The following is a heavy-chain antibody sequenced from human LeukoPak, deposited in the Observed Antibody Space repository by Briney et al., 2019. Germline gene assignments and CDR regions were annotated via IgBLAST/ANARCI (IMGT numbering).Heavy chain of an antibody. CDR1: GFTFSSYW. J-gene: IGHJ4*02. V-gene: IGHV3-7*01. CDR3: ARPLEQWGSFDY. D-gene: IGHD6-19*01. Sequence: GGSLRLSCAASGFTFSSYWMSWVRQAPGKGLEWVANIKQDGSDKYYVDSVKGRFTISRDSAKNSLYLQMNSLRGEDTAMYYCARPLEQWGSFDYWGQGTLVTVSS. CDR2: IKQDGSDK.